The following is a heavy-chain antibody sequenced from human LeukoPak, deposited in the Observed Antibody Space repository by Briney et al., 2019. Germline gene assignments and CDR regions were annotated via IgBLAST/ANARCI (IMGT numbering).Heavy chain of an antibody. D-gene: IGHD6-13*01. CDR1: GGSIGSYY. Sequence: SETLSLTCTISGGSIGSYYCYWIRQPAGKGLEWIGRIYSGGTTAYNPSLKSRVTMSVDTSKNQFSLKLSSVTAADTAVYYCARDPRNLAAAGWDHGAFDIWGQGTMVTVSS. CDR2: IYSGGTT. V-gene: IGHV4-4*07. J-gene: IGHJ3*02. CDR3: ARDPRNLAAAGWDHGAFDI.